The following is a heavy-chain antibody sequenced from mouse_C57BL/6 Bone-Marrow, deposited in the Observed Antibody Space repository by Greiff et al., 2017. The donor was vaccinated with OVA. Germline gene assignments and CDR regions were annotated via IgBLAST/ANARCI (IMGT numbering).Heavy chain of an antibody. CDR2: IRNKANGYTT. Sequence: EVKVVESGGGLVQPGGSLSLSCAASGFTFTDYYMSWVRQPPGKALEWLGFIRNKANGYTTEYSASVKGRFTISRDNSQSILYLQMNALRAEDSATYYCARSYYYGSFYYAMDYWGQGTSVTVSS. CDR3: ARSYYYGSFYYAMDY. V-gene: IGHV7-3*01. CDR1: GFTFTDYY. J-gene: IGHJ4*01. D-gene: IGHD1-1*01.